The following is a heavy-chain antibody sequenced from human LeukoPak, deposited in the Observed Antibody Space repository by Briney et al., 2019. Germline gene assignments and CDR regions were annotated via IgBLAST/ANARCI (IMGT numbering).Heavy chain of an antibody. J-gene: IGHJ5*02. CDR3: ASQQYSSSWQGWFDP. V-gene: IGHV4-39*07. Sequence: SETLSLTCTVSGGSISSSSYYWGWIRQPPGKGLEWIGSIYYSGSTNHNPSLKSRVTISVDTSKNQFSLKLSSVTAADTAVYYCASQQYSSSWQGWFDPWGQGTLVTVSS. CDR2: IYYSGST. CDR1: GGSISSSSYY. D-gene: IGHD6-13*01.